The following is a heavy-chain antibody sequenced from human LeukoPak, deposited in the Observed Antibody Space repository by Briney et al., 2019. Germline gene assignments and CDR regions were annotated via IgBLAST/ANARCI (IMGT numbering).Heavy chain of an antibody. V-gene: IGHV1-69*13. CDR3: ARDSISRYDILTGYLNRFDP. J-gene: IGHJ5*02. CDR1: GGTFSSYA. Sequence: SVKVSCKASGGTFSSYAISWVRQAPGQGLEWMGGIIPIFGTANYAQKFQGRVTITADESTSTAYMELSSLRSEDTAVYYCARDSISRYDILTGYLNRFDPWGQGTLVTVSS. CDR2: IIPIFGTA. D-gene: IGHD3-9*01.